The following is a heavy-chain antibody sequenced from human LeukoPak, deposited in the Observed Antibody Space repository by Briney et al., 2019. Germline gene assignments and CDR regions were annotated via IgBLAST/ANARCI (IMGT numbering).Heavy chain of an antibody. J-gene: IGHJ4*02. V-gene: IGHV4-34*01. Sequence: PSETLSLTCAVYGGSFSGYYWSWIRQPPGKGLEWIGEINHSGSTNYNPSLKSRVTISVDTSKNQFSLKLSSVTAADTAVYYCARGLGAVWGQGTLVTVSS. CDR1: GGSFSGYY. CDR2: INHSGST. D-gene: IGHD6-19*01. CDR3: ARGLGAV.